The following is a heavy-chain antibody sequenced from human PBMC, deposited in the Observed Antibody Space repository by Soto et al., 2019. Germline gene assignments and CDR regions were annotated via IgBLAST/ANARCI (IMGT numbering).Heavy chain of an antibody. V-gene: IGHV3-74*01. CDR1: GFTFSSYW. D-gene: IGHD3-3*01. J-gene: IGHJ6*02. CDR3: ARDSPYYDFWSGYSHYGMDV. CDR2: INSDGSST. Sequence: LRLSCAASGFTFSSYWMHWVRQAPGKGLVWVSRINSDGSSTSYADSVKGRFTISRDNAKNTLYLQMNSLRAEDTAVYYCARDSPYYDFWSGYSHYGMDVWGQGTTVTVSS.